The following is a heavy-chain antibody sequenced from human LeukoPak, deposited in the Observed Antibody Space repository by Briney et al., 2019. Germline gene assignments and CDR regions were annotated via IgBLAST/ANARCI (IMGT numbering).Heavy chain of an antibody. CDR3: AKDRPTMVRGVPWFDP. J-gene: IGHJ5*02. Sequence: GGSLRLSCAASGFTFSSYAMSWVRQAPGKGLEWVSAISGSGGSTNYADSVKGRFTISRDNSKNTPYLQMNSLRAEDTAVYYCAKDRPTMVRGVPWFDPWGQGTLVTVSS. D-gene: IGHD3-10*01. V-gene: IGHV3-23*01. CDR1: GFTFSSYA. CDR2: ISGSGGST.